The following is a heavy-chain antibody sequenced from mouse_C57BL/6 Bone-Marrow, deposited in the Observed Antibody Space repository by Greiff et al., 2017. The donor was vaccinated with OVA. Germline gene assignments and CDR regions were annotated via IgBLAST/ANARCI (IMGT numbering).Heavy chain of an antibody. V-gene: IGHV1-81*01. D-gene: IGHD1-1*02. CDR3: ARWWDGY. Sequence: VQVVESGAELARPGASVKLSCKASGYTFTSYGISWVKQRTGQGLEWIGEIYPRSGNTYYNEKFKGKATLTADKSSSTAYMELRSLTSEDSAVYFCARWWDGYWGQGTTLTVSS. J-gene: IGHJ2*01. CDR2: IYPRSGNT. CDR1: GYTFTSYG.